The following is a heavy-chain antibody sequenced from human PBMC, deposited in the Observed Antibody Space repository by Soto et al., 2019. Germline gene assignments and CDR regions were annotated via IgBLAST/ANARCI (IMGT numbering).Heavy chain of an antibody. CDR2: IDPSDSYT. D-gene: IGHD3-22*01. J-gene: IGHJ6*02. CDR1: GYSFTSYR. V-gene: IGHV5-10-1*01. Sequence: RKISCKGSGYSFTSYRISWVRQMPGKGLEWMGRIDPSDSYTNYSPSFQGHVTISADKSISTAYLQWSSLKASDTAMYYCARQVVIEYYYGMDVWGQGTTVTVSS. CDR3: ARQVVIEYYYGMDV.